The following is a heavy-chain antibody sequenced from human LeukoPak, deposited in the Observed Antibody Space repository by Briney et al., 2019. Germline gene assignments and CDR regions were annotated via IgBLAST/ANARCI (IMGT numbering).Heavy chain of an antibody. CDR1: GFTFSSYA. V-gene: IGHV3-30*04. CDR2: ISYDGSNK. D-gene: IGHD3-22*01. J-gene: IGHJ4*02. Sequence: GGSLRLSCAASGFTFSSYAMHWVRQAPGKGLEWVAVISYDGSNKYYADSVKGRFTISRDNSKNTLYLQMNSLRAEDTAVYYCARENESYDSGGLGDFDYWGQGTLVTVSS. CDR3: ARENESYDSGGLGDFDY.